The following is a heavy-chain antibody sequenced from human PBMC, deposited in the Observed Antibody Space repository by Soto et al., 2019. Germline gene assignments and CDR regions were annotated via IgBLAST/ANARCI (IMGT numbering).Heavy chain of an antibody. D-gene: IGHD3-22*01. CDR2: FDPEDGET. CDR1: GCTLTELS. V-gene: IGHV1-24*01. Sequence: ASVKVSCKVSGCTLTELSMHWVRQAPGKGLEWMGGFDPEDGETIYAQKFQGRVTMTEDTSTDTAYMELSSLRSEDTAVYYCATASSLKNYYDSSGKFDYWGQGTLVTVSS. J-gene: IGHJ4*02. CDR3: ATASSLKNYYDSSGKFDY.